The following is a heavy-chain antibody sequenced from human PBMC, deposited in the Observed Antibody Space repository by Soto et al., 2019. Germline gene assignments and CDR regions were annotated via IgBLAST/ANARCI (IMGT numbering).Heavy chain of an antibody. J-gene: IGHJ4*02. CDR3: KPGGYRYATEFDY. CDR1: GFTISNAW. V-gene: IGHV3-15*01. D-gene: IGHD5-18*01. Sequence: RRLSCAASGFTISNAWLSRVRQATGKGLEWVGRSKRKTDGGPTDNAATVKGRLTISREHSKNTLYLQRNSMKTEDTHGYNCKPGGYRYATEFDYWGRGTLVTVSS. CDR2: SKRKTDGGPT.